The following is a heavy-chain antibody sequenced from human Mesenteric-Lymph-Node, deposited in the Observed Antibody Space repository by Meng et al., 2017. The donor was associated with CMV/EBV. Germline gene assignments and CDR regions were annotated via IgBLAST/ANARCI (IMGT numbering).Heavy chain of an antibody. CDR3: ARHQRWLKSEGGFNY. J-gene: IGHJ4*02. CDR2: INHSGST. CDR1: CGSFSGFY. D-gene: IGHD4-23*01. Sequence: QVQLQQWGAGLLKPSETLSLTCSVYCGSFSGFYWSWIRQPPGKGLEWIGEINHSGSTNYNPSLKSRVTISVDTSKNQFSLKLSSVTAADTAVYYCARHQRWLKSEGGFNYWGQGTLVTVSS. V-gene: IGHV4-34*01.